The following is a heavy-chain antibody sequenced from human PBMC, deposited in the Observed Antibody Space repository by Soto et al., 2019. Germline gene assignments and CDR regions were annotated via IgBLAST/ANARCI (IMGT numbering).Heavy chain of an antibody. Sequence: QVQLVQSGAEVKKPGASVKVSCKDSGSSFNTYAMHRVRQAPGQRLEWLAWINAGNVNTKYSQKFPGRLTVARYPSVSTAYMELSSLTYEDTAVYYGARDMGQHPVMMSSDYAMDAWGQGPTVTVSS. V-gene: IGHV1-3*01. CDR2: INAGNVNT. CDR3: ARDMGQHPVMMSSDYAMDA. J-gene: IGHJ6*02. D-gene: IGHD1-26*01. CDR1: GSSFNTYA.